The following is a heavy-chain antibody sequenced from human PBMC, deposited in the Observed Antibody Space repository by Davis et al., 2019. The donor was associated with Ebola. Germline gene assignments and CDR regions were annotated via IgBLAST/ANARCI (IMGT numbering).Heavy chain of an antibody. J-gene: IGHJ6*02. Sequence: PSETLSLTCAVYGGSFSGYYWSWIRQPPGKGLEWIGYIYYSGSTNYNPSLKSRVTISVDTSKNQFSLKLSSVTAADTAVYYCARGRKRIRYFYYYYGMDVWGQGTTVTVSS. D-gene: IGHD2/OR15-2a*01. CDR3: ARGRKRIRYFYYYYGMDV. CDR1: GGSFSGYY. CDR2: IYYSGST. V-gene: IGHV4-59*12.